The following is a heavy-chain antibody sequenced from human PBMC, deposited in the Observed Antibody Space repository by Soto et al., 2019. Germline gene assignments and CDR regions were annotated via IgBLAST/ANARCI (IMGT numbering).Heavy chain of an antibody. Sequence: QVQLQESGPGLVKPSETLSLTCTVSGGSIRSYYWSWIRQPPGKGLECIGYIYYSGSTNYNPSLKSRVTISVDTSKDHFSLKLRSVAAADTAIYYCARNYGDDVDYWGQGPLVTVSS. J-gene: IGHJ4*02. CDR1: GGSIRSYY. CDR2: IYYSGST. V-gene: IGHV4-59*08. CDR3: ARNYGDDVDY. D-gene: IGHD4-17*01.